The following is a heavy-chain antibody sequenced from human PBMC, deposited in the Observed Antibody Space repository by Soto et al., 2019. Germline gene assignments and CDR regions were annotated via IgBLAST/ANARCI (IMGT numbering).Heavy chain of an antibody. CDR1: WDSVSSNSAA. V-gene: IGHV6-1*01. D-gene: IGHD3-16*01. J-gene: IGHJ6*03. Sequence: SQTLSLTCAISWDSVSSNSAAWNWIRQSPSRGLEWLGRTYYRSKWYNEYAPSVKSRMTVNPDTSKNQFSLQLNSVTPEDTAVYYCATGMLIRGHQYMDVWGQLTSLTVCS. CDR2: TYYRSKWYN. CDR3: ATGMLIRGHQYMDV.